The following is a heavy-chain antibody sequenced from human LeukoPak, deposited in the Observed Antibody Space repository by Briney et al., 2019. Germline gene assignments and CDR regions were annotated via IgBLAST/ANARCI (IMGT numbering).Heavy chain of an antibody. D-gene: IGHD1-7*01. Sequence: SETLSLTCAVLGGSFNNYYWSWIRQPPGKGLEWVGEINHRGSTTYNSSLKSRVIISVDTSRSQFSLNLNSVTAADTAVYYCARDLRITGTTGGWFDPWGQGTLVTVSS. CDR1: GGSFNNYY. V-gene: IGHV4-34*01. J-gene: IGHJ5*02. CDR2: INHRGST. CDR3: ARDLRITGTTGGWFDP.